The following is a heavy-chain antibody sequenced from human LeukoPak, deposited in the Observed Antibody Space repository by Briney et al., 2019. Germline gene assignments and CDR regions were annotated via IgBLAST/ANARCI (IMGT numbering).Heavy chain of an antibody. J-gene: IGHJ4*02. CDR1: GFTFSSYA. CDR2: ISGSGGST. Sequence: PGASLRLSCAASGFTFSSYAMSWVRQAPGKGPEWVSAISGSGGSTYYADSVKGRFTISRDNSKNTLYLQMNSLRAEDTAVYYCASLASGWYGGYWGQGTLVTVSS. CDR3: ASLASGWYGGY. V-gene: IGHV3-23*01. D-gene: IGHD6-19*01.